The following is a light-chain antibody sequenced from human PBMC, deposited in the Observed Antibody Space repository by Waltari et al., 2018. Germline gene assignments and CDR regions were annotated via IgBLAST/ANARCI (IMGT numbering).Light chain of an antibody. CDR3: SRYMRSGVWV. J-gene: IGLJ3*02. Sequence: QTVVTQEPSLSVSPGGTVTLTCALSSGSVSSTSYPTWYQQTPGQPPRTLVYKGISRSSGVPARFSGSIRGNTTAVRITGTQADDESDYYCSRYMRSGVWVFGGGTKFTVL. CDR2: KGI. CDR1: SGSVSSTSY. V-gene: IGLV8-61*01.